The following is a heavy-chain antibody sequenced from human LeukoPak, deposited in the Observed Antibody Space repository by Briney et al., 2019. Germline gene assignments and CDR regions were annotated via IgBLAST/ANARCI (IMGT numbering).Heavy chain of an antibody. Sequence: GGSLRLSCAVSGFTVSSNYMHWVRQAPGKGLEWVSIIQSGGTTYYADSVRGRFTISRDNSKNTLDLQMNSLRADDTAVYYCARGPGDSSGLGDYWGQGTLVTVSS. CDR1: GFTVSSNY. D-gene: IGHD3-22*01. V-gene: IGHV3-53*01. CDR2: IQSGGTT. CDR3: ARGPGDSSGLGDY. J-gene: IGHJ4*02.